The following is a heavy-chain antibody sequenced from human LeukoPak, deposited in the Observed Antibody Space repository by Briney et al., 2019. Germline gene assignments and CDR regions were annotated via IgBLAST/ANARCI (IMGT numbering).Heavy chain of an antibody. CDR3: AIITMSDI. D-gene: IGHD3-22*01. CDR1: GFTFSSYG. J-gene: IGHJ3*02. Sequence: PGGSLRLSCAASGFTFSSYGMHWVRQAPGKGLEWVAVISYDGSNKYYADSVKGRFTISRDNSKNTLYLQMNSLRAEDTAVYYCAIITMSDIWGQGTMVTVSS. V-gene: IGHV3-30*03. CDR2: ISYDGSNK.